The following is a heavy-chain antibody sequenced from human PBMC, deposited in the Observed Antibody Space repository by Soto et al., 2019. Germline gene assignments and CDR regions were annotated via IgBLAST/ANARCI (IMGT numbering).Heavy chain of an antibody. CDR1: GFTFSRYA. CDR3: AKCIASRPNWFDP. D-gene: IGHD6-6*01. J-gene: IGHJ5*02. Sequence: GGSLRLSCAASGFTFSRYAMSWVRQAPGKGLEWVSGISGSGGNTYYADSVKGRFTISRDNSKNTLFLQMHSLRAEDTAVYYCAKCIASRPNWFDPWGQGTLVTVSS. CDR2: ISGSGGNT. V-gene: IGHV3-23*01.